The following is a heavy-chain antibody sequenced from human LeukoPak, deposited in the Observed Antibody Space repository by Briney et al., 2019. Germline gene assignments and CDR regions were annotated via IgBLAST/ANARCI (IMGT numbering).Heavy chain of an antibody. D-gene: IGHD3-10*01. Sequence: PGGSLRLSCAASGFTFDDYAMHWARQAPGKGLEWVSGINNSGSVGYADFVKGRFTISRDKARNSLYLQMNSLRVEDTALYYCAKDFWEGRYGMDVWGQGTTVTVSS. CDR3: AKDFWEGRYGMDV. CDR1: GFTFDDYA. J-gene: IGHJ6*02. CDR2: INNSGSV. V-gene: IGHV3-9*01.